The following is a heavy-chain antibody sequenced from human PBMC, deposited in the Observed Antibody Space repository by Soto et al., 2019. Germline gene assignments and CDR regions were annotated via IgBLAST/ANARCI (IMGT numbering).Heavy chain of an antibody. J-gene: IGHJ2*01. V-gene: IGHV4-59*08. Sequence: QVQLQESGPGLVKPSETLSLTCTVSGGSISSYYWSWIRQPPGKGLEWIGYIYYSGSTNYNPSLKSRVTISVDTSKNQFSLKLSSVTAADTALYYCARHSNACWYFGLWGRGTLVTVSS. CDR3: ARHSNACWYFGL. CDR1: GGSISSYY. CDR2: IYYSGST.